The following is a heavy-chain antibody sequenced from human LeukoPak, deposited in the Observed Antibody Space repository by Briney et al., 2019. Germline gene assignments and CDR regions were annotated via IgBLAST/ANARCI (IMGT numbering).Heavy chain of an antibody. CDR3: ARENYYDSSGRSLDY. D-gene: IGHD3-22*01. CDR1: GVTFSSYW. CDR2: INSDGSST. J-gene: IGHJ4*02. V-gene: IGHV3-74*01. Sequence: GGSLRLSCAASGVTFSSYWMHWVRQASGKGLVWVSRINSDGSSTSYADSVKGGFTISRTNAKNPLYLQMTSLRAEYTAVYYCARENYYDSSGRSLDYWGQGTLVTASS.